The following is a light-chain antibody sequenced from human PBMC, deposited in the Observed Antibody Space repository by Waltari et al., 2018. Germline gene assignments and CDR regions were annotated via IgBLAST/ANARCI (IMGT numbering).Light chain of an antibody. J-gene: IGLJ3*02. Sequence: SSELTQDPAVSVALGQTVRITCQGDSLRSYYATWYRQKPGQAPVLVIYGKNNWPSGISDRFSGTRSGNTASLTITVAQAEYETDYYCNSRDSSLKHRVFSEGTKLTVL. V-gene: IGLV3-19*01. CDR3: NSRDSSLKHRV. CDR1: SLRSYY. CDR2: GKN.